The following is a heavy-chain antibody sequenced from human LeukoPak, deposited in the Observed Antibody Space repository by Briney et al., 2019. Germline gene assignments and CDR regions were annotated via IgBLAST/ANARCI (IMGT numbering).Heavy chain of an antibody. V-gene: IGHV1-18*01. CDR1: GYSFTNYG. CDR2: ISALNGNT. D-gene: IGHD2-21*01. CDR3: AREACAYCMVDF. J-gene: IGHJ4*02. Sequence: ASVKVSCKASGYSFTNYGITWVRQAPGQGLEWMGWISALNGNTNYAQRLRGRVTLTTDTSTSTAYMELRSLRSDDTAVYYCAREACAYCMVDFWGQGTLVTVSS.